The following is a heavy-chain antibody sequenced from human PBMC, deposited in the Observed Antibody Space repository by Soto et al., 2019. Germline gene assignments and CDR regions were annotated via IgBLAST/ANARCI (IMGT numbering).Heavy chain of an antibody. D-gene: IGHD6-13*01. V-gene: IGHV3-23*01. Sequence: PGGSLRLSCEASGLPLTTYALCWVRQAPGKRLEWVSAVSDDGGAHYASSVMGRFIVSRDLSKSTVYLEINGLTAEDTALYYCAKETAGIGIPLFDHWGQGIMVTVSS. CDR3: AKETAGIGIPLFDH. CDR1: GLPLTTYA. J-gene: IGHJ4*02. CDR2: VSDDGGA.